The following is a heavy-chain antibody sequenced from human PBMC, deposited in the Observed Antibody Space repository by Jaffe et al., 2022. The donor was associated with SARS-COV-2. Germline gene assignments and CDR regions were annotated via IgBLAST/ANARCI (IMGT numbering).Heavy chain of an antibody. CDR2: ISGSGGST. D-gene: IGHD1-7*01. Sequence: EVQLLESGGGLVQPGGSLRLSCAASGFTFSSYAMSWVRQAPGKGLEWVSAISGSGGSTYYADSVKGRFTISRDNSKNTLYLQMNSLRAEDTAVYYCAKVSARPGYNWNCIDYWGQGTLVTVSS. CDR3: AKVSARPGYNWNCIDY. V-gene: IGHV3-23*01. J-gene: IGHJ4*02. CDR1: GFTFSSYA.